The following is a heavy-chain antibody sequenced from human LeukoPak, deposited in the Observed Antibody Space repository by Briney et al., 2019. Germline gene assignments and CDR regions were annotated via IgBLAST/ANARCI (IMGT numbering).Heavy chain of an antibody. CDR3: ARDSGSGYREYFQH. CDR2: MSSSGSTI. V-gene: IGHV3-11*04. D-gene: IGHD3-22*01. Sequence: GGSLRLSCAASGFTFNDYYMSWIRQAPGKGLEWVSYMSSSGSTIYYADSVKGRFTISRDNAKNSLYLQMNSLRAEDTAVYYCARDSGSGYREYFQHWGQGTLVTVSS. J-gene: IGHJ1*01. CDR1: GFTFNDYY.